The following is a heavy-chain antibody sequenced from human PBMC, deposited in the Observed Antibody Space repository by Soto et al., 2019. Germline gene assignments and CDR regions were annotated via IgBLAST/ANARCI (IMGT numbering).Heavy chain of an antibody. Sequence: PSETLSLTCTVSGGSMSPYYWSWIRQAPGVGLEWIAYVYYSGYTHYNPSLKSRVTISVDTSKNQFSLKLTSVTAADTAVYYCARALAPVELDYWGPGALVTVSS. J-gene: IGHJ4*02. CDR1: GGSMSPYY. V-gene: IGHV4-59*01. CDR3: ARALAPVELDY. CDR2: VYYSGYT. D-gene: IGHD6-19*01.